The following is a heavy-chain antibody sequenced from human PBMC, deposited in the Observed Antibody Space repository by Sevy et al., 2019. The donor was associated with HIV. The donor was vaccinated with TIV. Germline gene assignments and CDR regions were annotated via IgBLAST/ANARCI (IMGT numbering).Heavy chain of an antibody. Sequence: GGSLRLSCAVSGFTVSNNFLNWVRQSPGKGLEWVSTVYSDLRTFYADSVKRRFTVSRDDPKNALYLQMNSLRAEDTAVYYCAKVIDGYHREFNYFYYYMDVWGKGTTVTVSS. CDR2: VYSDLRT. CDR3: AKVIDGYHREFNYFYYYMDV. D-gene: IGHD5-12*01. V-gene: IGHV3-53*01. CDR1: GFTVSNNF. J-gene: IGHJ6*03.